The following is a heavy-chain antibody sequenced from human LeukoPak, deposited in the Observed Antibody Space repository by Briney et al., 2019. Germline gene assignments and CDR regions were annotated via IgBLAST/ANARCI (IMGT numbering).Heavy chain of an antibody. Sequence: GGSLRLSCTASGFTFGDYAMSWVRQAPGKGLEWVGFIRSKAYGGPTEYAASVKGRFTISRDDSKSIAYLQMNSLKTEDTAVYYCTRDRRVRLRPLSEAHDYWGQGTLVTVSS. CDR2: IRSKAYGGPT. D-gene: IGHD3-16*01. CDR3: TRDRRVRLRPLSEAHDY. V-gene: IGHV3-49*04. J-gene: IGHJ4*02. CDR1: GFTFGDYA.